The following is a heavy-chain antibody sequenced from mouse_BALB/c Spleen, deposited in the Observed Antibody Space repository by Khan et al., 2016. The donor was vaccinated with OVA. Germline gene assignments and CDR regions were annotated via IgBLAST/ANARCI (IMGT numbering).Heavy chain of an antibody. CDR3: ARSYDGAWFAY. CDR2: IYPGSGST. D-gene: IGHD1-1*01. Sequence: QVQLQQSGPELVKPGAAVKMSCKAAGYTFTDYVISWVKQRTGQGPEWIGEIYPGSGSTYYNEKFKGKATLTADKSSNTAYMQLSSLTSEDSAVCFCARSYDGAWFAYWGQGTLVTVSA. CDR1: GYTFTDYV. V-gene: IGHV1-77*01. J-gene: IGHJ3*01.